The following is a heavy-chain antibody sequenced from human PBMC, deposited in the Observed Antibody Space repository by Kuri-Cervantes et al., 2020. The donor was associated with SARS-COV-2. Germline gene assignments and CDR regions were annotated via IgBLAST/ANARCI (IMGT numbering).Heavy chain of an antibody. D-gene: IGHD3-10*01. CDR3: AKMGGNYYGSGSHDY. CDR1: GFTFDDYG. CDR2: INWNGGST. J-gene: IGHJ4*02. Sequence: GGSLRLSCAASGFTFDDYGMSWVRQAPGKGLEWVSGINWNGGSTGYADSVKGRFTISRDNAKNSLYLQMNSLRAEDTAVYYCAKMGGNYYGSGSHDYWGQGTLVTVPS. V-gene: IGHV3-20*04.